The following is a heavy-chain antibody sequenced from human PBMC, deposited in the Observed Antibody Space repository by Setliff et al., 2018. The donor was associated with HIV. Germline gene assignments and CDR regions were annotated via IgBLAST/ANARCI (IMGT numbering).Heavy chain of an antibody. V-gene: IGHV4-34*01. D-gene: IGHD3-22*01. Sequence: SETLSLTCAVYSGPFSGYTWSWIRQPPGKGLEWIGEINHSGSTNYNPSLKSRVTLSADPSKNQFSLKLSSVTATDTAIYYCARQGLTMNPGVPAPILYFFDSWGQGILVTVSS. J-gene: IGHJ4*02. CDR1: SGPFSGYT. CDR2: INHSGST. CDR3: ARQGLTMNPGVPAPILYFFDS.